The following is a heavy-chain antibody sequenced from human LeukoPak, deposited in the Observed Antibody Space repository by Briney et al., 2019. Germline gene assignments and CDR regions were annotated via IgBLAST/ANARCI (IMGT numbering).Heavy chain of an antibody. J-gene: IGHJ4*02. CDR1: GFTFSSYV. CDR2: ISHDGCI. D-gene: IGHD5-24*01. CDR3: ARDWVYKIDY. V-gene: IGHV3-74*01. Sequence: GGSLRLSCGTAGFTFSSYVMHWVRRTPGKGLVWVSRISHDGCISYPASVTGRFTISTHNAKNTLILPMNSPRADDTAVYYCARDWVYKIDYWGRGTLVTVSS.